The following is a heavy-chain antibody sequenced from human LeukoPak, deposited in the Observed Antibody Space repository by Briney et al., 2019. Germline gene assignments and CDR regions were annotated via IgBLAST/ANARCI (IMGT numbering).Heavy chain of an antibody. CDR1: GGSFSGYY. V-gene: IGHV4-34*01. CDR3: ARGRPYYDFWSGSVDAFDI. Sequence: SETLSLTCAVYGGSFSGYYWSWIRQPSGRGLEWIGEINHSGSTNYNPSLKSRVTISVDTSKNQFSLKLSSVTAADTAVYYCARGRPYYDFWSGSVDAFDIWGQGTMVTVSS. J-gene: IGHJ3*02. CDR2: INHSGST. D-gene: IGHD3-3*01.